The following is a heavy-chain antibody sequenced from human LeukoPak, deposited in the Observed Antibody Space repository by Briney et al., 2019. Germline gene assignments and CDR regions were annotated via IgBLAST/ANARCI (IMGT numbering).Heavy chain of an antibody. Sequence: PGGSLRLSCAASGFTFSNAWMSWVRQAPGKGLEWVSSISSSSKYIYYADSVKGRFTISRDNAKNSLYLQMNSLRSEDTAVYYCAKDAWSCSGNSCPQYYYYMDVWGKGTTVTVSS. J-gene: IGHJ6*03. D-gene: IGHD2-2*01. CDR2: ISSSSKYI. CDR1: GFTFSNAW. V-gene: IGHV3-21*01. CDR3: AKDAWSCSGNSCPQYYYYMDV.